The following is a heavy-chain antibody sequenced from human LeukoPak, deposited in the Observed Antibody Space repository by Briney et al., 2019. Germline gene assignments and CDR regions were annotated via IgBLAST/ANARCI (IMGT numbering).Heavy chain of an antibody. CDR3: ARDTYSYAPPHYYGMDV. J-gene: IGHJ6*02. V-gene: IGHV3-30*01. Sequence: SVKGRFTISRDNSKNTLYLQMNSLRAEDTAVYYCARDTYSYAPPHYYGMDVWGQGTTVTVSS. D-gene: IGHD5-18*01.